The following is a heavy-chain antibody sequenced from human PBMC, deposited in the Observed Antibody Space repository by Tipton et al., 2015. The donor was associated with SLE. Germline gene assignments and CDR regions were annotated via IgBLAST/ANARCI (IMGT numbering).Heavy chain of an antibody. D-gene: IGHD1-26*01. Sequence: TLSLTCAVYGGSFSGYYWSWIRQPPGKGLEWIGEINHSGSTNYNPSLKSRVPMSVDTSKNQFSLKLSSVTAADTAVYYCARDQGELVLDYWGQGTLVTVSS. CDR3: ARDQGELVLDY. J-gene: IGHJ4*02. CDR1: GGSFSGYY. V-gene: IGHV4-34*01. CDR2: INHSGST.